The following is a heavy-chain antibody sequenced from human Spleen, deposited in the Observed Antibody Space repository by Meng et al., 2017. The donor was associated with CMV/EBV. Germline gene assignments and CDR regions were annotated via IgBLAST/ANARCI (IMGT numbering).Heavy chain of an antibody. V-gene: IGHV3-30*02. Sequence: GESLKISCAASGFTFSSYDMHWVRQAPGKGLEWVAFIRYDGSNKYYADSVKGRFTVSRDNSKNTLYLQMDSLRAEATALYYCAKAFSASWYREYYDDWGQGTLVTVSS. J-gene: IGHJ4*02. CDR2: IRYDGSNK. CDR3: AKAFSASWYREYYDD. D-gene: IGHD6-13*01. CDR1: GFTFSSYD.